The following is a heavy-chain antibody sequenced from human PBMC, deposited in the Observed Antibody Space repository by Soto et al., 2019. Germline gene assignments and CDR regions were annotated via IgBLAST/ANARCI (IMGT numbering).Heavy chain of an antibody. CDR2: LSAYTGDT. J-gene: IGHJ5*02. D-gene: IGHD2-15*01. V-gene: IGHV1-18*01. CDR1: GYTFTNYD. Sequence: ASVKVSCKASGYTFTNYDINWVRQAPGQGLGWMGWLSAYTGDTNYAQKLQGRVTMATDTSTSTAYMELRSLRSDDTAVYYCARSGLPGPVVVLGHTPFDLLGQGILLSVSS. CDR3: ARSGLPGPVVVLGHTPFDL.